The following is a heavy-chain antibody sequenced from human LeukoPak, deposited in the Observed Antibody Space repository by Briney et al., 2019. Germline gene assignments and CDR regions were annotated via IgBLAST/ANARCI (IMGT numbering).Heavy chain of an antibody. CDR3: AKTRNVDTSMVEAFDV. CDR2: ISGSGDST. Sequence: GGSLRLSCAASGFTFSSYAMNWVRQAPGKGLEWGSGISGSGDSTDYADSVKGRFTISRDNSKNTLYLQMNSLRAEDTAVYYCAKTRNVDTSMVEAFDVWGQGTMVTVSS. J-gene: IGHJ3*01. D-gene: IGHD5-18*01. V-gene: IGHV3-23*01. CDR1: GFTFSSYA.